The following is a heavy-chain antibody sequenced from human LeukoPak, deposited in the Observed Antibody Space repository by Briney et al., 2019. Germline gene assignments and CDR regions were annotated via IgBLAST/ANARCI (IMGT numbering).Heavy chain of an antibody. CDR3: VKLSIIGVDY. J-gene: IGHJ4*02. D-gene: IGHD2/OR15-2a*01. V-gene: IGHV3-74*01. CDR2: HSDGRNT. Sequence: HSDGRNTNYADSVKGRFTVSRDNAKNTLYLQMNSLRAEDTVVYYCVKLSIIGVDYWGQGALVTVSS.